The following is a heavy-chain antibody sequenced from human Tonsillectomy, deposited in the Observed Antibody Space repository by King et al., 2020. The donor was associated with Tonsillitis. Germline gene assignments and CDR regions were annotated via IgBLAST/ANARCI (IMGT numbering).Heavy chain of an antibody. CDR1: GFTFDDYA. J-gene: IGHJ4*02. V-gene: IGHV3-9*01. CDR2: ISWNSGSI. CDR3: AKGEGSYYEILTGYFPPSYFDY. Sequence: VQLVESGGGLVQPGRSLRLSCAASGFTFDDYAMHWVRHAPGKGLEWVAGISWNSGSIGYADSVKGRFTISRDNAKNSLYLQMNSLRAEDTALYYCAKGEGSYYEILTGYFPPSYFDYWGQGTLVTVSS. D-gene: IGHD3-9*01.